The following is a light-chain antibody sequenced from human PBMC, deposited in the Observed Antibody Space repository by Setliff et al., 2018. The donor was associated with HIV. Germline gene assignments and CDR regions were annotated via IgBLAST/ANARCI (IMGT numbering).Light chain of an antibody. V-gene: IGLV2-14*01. Sequence: QSALTQPASVSGSPGQLITMSCTGTSSDVGGYNYVSWYQQHPGKAPKLIIYEVSNRPSGVSNRFSGSKSGNTASLTISGLQAEYEADYYCSSYTSIYTYVFGTGTKVTVL. CDR2: EVS. CDR1: SSDVGGYNY. CDR3: SSYTSIYTYV. J-gene: IGLJ1*01.